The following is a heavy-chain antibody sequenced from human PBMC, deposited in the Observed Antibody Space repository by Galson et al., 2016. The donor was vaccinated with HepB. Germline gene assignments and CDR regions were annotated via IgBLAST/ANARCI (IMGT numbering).Heavy chain of an antibody. CDR3: AKAYGSGSSSYYYYGMDV. V-gene: IGHV3-74*01. Sequence: SLRLSCAASGFTFSSNWMHWVRQAPGKGLVWVSRINTDGSSTSYADSVKGRFTISRDNAKNTLYLQMNSLRAEDTAVYYCAKAYGSGSSSYYYYGMDVWGQGTTVTVSS. D-gene: IGHD3-10*01. CDR1: GFTFSSNW. CDR2: INTDGSST. J-gene: IGHJ6*02.